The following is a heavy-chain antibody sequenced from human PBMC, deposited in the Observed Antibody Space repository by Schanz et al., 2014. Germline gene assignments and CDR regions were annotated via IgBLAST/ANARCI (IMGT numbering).Heavy chain of an antibody. CDR3: VKDLGTATREGWAFAS. V-gene: IGHV3-33*06. J-gene: IGHJ4*02. D-gene: IGHD1-7*01. Sequence: VQLVESGGGVVQPGRSLRLSCAASGFTFSRCGMHWVRQTPAKGLEWVAIIWFDGSNKYYADSVKGRFTISRDNSRNTLFLQMNSLRAEDTAVYYCVKDLGTATREGWAFASWGQGTLVTVSS. CDR2: IWFDGSNK. CDR1: GFTFSRCG.